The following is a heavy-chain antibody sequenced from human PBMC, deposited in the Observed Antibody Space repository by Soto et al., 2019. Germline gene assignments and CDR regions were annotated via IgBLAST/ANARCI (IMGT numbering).Heavy chain of an antibody. Sequence: SETLSLTCTVSGDSITSNSYFWAWIRQPPGKGLEWIGSIYYSGSTSYNPSLKSRVTMSVDTSKNQLSLKLSSVTAADTAVYYCARLHCNSPNCVPLDPWGQGTLVTVSS. CDR2: IYYSGST. CDR3: ARLHCNSPNCVPLDP. CDR1: GDSITSNSYF. D-gene: IGHD2-2*01. V-gene: IGHV4-39*01. J-gene: IGHJ5*02.